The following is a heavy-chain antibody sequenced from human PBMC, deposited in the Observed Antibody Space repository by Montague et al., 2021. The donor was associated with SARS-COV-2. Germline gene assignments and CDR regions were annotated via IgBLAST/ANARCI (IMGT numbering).Heavy chain of an antibody. CDR3: ARLPYDNSYGMDV. J-gene: IGHJ6*02. CDR2: IDYSGST. V-gene: IGHV4-59*01. Sequence: SETLSLTCTVSGGSISTYYWNRIRQFPGKGLEWIGYIDYSGSTNXSPSLQSRVIISVDRSKIQFSLKLNSVTAADTAIYYCARLPYDNSYGMDVWGQGTTVTVSS. CDR1: GGSISTYY. D-gene: IGHD3-9*01.